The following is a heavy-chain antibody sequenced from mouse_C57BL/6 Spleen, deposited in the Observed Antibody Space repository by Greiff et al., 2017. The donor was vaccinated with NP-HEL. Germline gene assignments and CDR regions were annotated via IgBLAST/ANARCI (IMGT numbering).Heavy chain of an antibody. D-gene: IGHD1-1*01. Sequence: VQLQQSVAELVRPGASVKLSCTASGFNIKNTYMHWVKQRPEQGLEWIGRIDPANGNTKYAPKFQGKATITADTSSNTAYLQLSSLTSEDTAIYYCATPSTVVARDWYVDVWGTGTTVTVSS. V-gene: IGHV14-3*01. J-gene: IGHJ1*03. CDR2: IDPANGNT. CDR1: GFNIKNTY. CDR3: ATPSTVVARDWYVDV.